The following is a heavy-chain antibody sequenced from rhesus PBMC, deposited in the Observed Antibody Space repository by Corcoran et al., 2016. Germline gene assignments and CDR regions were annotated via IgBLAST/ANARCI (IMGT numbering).Heavy chain of an antibody. Sequence: QVQLQESGPGLVKPSETLSLTCTVAGGSISGYYWNWIRQIPGKGLEWIAQFPGSGTNTNSKPSLKSRFTLSVDTSKNQFSLKLTAVTAADTAVYYCARQTSGWAVTDVWGPGVLVTVSS. V-gene: IGHV4S11*01. CDR2: FPGSGTNT. J-gene: IGHJ5-1*01. CDR3: ARQTSGWAVTDV. CDR1: GGSISGYY. D-gene: IGHD6-31*01.